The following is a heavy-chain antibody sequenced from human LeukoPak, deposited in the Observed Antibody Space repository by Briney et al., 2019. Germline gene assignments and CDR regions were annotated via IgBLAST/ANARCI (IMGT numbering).Heavy chain of an antibody. Sequence: ASVKVSCKASGYTFTGYYMHWVRQAPGQGLEWMGWINPNSGGTNYAQKFQGRVTMTRDTSISTAYMELSRLRSDDTAVYYCASKDEYSSSGFDYRGQGTLVTVSS. CDR1: GYTFTGYY. J-gene: IGHJ4*02. CDR2: INPNSGGT. V-gene: IGHV1-2*02. D-gene: IGHD6-6*01. CDR3: ASKDEYSSSGFDY.